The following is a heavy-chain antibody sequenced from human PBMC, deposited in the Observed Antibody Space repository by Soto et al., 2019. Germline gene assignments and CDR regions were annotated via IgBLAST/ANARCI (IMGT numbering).Heavy chain of an antibody. Sequence: QVQLVQSGGEVKKPGASVKVSCKTSGYTFTTYGISWVRQAPGQGLEWVGWISAYSGKTHYAQKFQSKVTMTTDTATNTAYLELRSLRSADTAVYYCARDPYLGDHQYWGQGTLVTVSS. D-gene: IGHD3-16*01. J-gene: IGHJ4*02. CDR3: ARDPYLGDHQY. V-gene: IGHV1-18*01. CDR1: GYTFTTYG. CDR2: ISAYSGKT.